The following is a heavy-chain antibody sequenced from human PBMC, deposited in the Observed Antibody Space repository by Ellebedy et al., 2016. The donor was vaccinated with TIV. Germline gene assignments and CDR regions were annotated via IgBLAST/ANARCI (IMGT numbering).Heavy chain of an antibody. Sequence: ASVKVSCKASGYTFTSYYMHWVRQAPGQGLEWMGIINPSGGSTSYAQKFQGRVTITADESTSTAYMELSSLRSEDTAVYYCARVGPFGDILTGPLSDPLFYWGQGTLVTVSS. V-gene: IGHV1-46*01. CDR2: INPSGGST. CDR1: GYTFTSYY. D-gene: IGHD3-9*01. CDR3: ARVGPFGDILTGPLSDPLFY. J-gene: IGHJ4*02.